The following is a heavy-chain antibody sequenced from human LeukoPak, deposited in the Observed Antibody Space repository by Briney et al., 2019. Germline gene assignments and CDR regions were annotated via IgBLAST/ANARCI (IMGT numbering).Heavy chain of an antibody. J-gene: IGHJ6*03. CDR3: ARDRIFVGQQLVKDYYYYYYMDV. V-gene: IGHV1-18*01. CDR2: ISAYNGNT. Sequence: ASVKVSCKASGYTFTSYGISWVRQAPGQGLEWMGWISAYNGNTNYAQKLQGRVTMTTDTSTSTAYMELRSLRFDDTAVYYCARDRIFVGQQLVKDYYYYYYMDVWGKGTTVTISS. D-gene: IGHD6-13*01. CDR1: GYTFTSYG.